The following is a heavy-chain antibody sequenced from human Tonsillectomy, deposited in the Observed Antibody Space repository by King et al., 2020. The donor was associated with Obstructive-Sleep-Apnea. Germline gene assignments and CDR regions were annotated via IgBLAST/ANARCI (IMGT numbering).Heavy chain of an antibody. Sequence: VQLVESGGGLVKPGGSLRLSCAASGITLSSYSMNWVRQAPGKGLEWVSSISSTSTYIYYADSLKGRFTISRDNAKNSLYLQMDSLRAEDTAVYYCASNQLRQFDYWGQGTLVTVFS. J-gene: IGHJ4*02. CDR3: ASNQLRQFDY. CDR1: GITLSSYS. CDR2: ISSTSTYI. V-gene: IGHV3-21*01. D-gene: IGHD1-1*01.